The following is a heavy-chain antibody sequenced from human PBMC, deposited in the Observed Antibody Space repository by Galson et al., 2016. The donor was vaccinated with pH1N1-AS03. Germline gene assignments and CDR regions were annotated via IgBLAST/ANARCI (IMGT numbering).Heavy chain of an antibody. Sequence: CAISGDSVSSNIDAWNWIRQSPSGGLEWLGRTYWRSKWYNDYAVSVKSRITINPDTSKNQFSLQLNSVTPEDTAVDYCVRGRYSAFDIWGQGTMVTVSS. CDR2: TYWRSKWYN. CDR3: VRGRYSAFDI. V-gene: IGHV6-1*01. CDR1: GDSVSSNIDA. J-gene: IGHJ3*02. D-gene: IGHD1-1*01.